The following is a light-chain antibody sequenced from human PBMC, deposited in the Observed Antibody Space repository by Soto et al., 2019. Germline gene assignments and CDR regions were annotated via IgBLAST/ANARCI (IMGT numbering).Light chain of an antibody. CDR2: GAS. J-gene: IGKJ5*01. CDR1: QSVSSN. CDR3: QQYNNWTIT. V-gene: IGKV3-15*01. Sequence: EIVMTQSPATLSVSPGERATLSCRASQSVSSNLAWYQQKPGQAPRLLIYGASTRATGIPARFSGSGSGTEFTLTISSLQSEDVAVYYGQQYNNWTITFGQGTRLEIK.